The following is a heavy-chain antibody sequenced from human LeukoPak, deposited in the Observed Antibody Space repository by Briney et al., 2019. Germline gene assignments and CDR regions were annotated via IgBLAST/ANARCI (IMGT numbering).Heavy chain of an antibody. Sequence: TSETLSLTCTVSGDSISSTNYYWGWIRQPPGKGLEWIGSIYHSGSTYYNPSLKSRVTISVDTSKNQFSLKLSSVTAADTAVYYCARQRLRRWFDPWGQGTLVTVSS. J-gene: IGHJ5*02. V-gene: IGHV4-39*01. CDR2: IYHSGST. D-gene: IGHD4-17*01. CDR3: ARQRLRRWFDP. CDR1: GDSISSTNYY.